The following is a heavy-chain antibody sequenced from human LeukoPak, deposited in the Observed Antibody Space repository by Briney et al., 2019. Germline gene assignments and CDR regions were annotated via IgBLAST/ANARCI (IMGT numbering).Heavy chain of an antibody. CDR3: ARIRFLEWSDAFDI. Sequence: KPSETLSLTCAVYGGSFSGYYWSWIRQPPGKGLEWIGEINHSGSTNYNPSLKSRVTISVDTSKNQFSLKLSSVTAAETAVYSCARIRFLEWSDAFDIWGQGTMVTVSS. CDR2: INHSGST. D-gene: IGHD3-3*01. CDR1: GGSFSGYY. J-gene: IGHJ3*02. V-gene: IGHV4-34*01.